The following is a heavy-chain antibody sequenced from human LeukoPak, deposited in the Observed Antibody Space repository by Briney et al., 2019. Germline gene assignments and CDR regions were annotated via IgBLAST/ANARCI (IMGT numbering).Heavy chain of an antibody. D-gene: IGHD6-19*01. CDR1: GGSISSYY. CDR3: ARVQFSSGSLDY. V-gene: IGHV4-59*12. J-gene: IGHJ4*02. CDR2: IYYSGST. Sequence: PSETLSLTCIVSGGSISSYYWSWIRQPPGKGLEWIGYIYYSGSTDYNPSLKSRVTISVDTSKNQFSLKVRSVTAADTAVYYCARVQFSSGSLDYWGQGTLVTVSS.